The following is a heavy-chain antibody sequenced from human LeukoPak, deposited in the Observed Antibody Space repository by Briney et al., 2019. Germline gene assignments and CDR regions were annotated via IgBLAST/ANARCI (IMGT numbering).Heavy chain of an antibody. CDR1: GFTFSSYA. CDR2: ISGSGGST. J-gene: IGHJ6*02. Sequence: GGSLRLSCAASGFTFSSYAMSWVRQAPGKGLEWVSAISGSGGSTYYADSVKGRFTISRDNSKNTLYLQMNSLRAEDTAVYYCAKKRSEGCYYYYGMDVWGQGTTVTVSS. V-gene: IGHV3-23*01. D-gene: IGHD4-17*01. CDR3: AKKRSEGCYYYYGMDV.